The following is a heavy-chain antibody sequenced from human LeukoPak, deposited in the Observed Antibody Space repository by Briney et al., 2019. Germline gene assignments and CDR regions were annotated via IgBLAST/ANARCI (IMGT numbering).Heavy chain of an antibody. V-gene: IGHV3-30*02. Sequence: GGSLRLSCAASGFNFRTYGMHWVRQSPGKGLDWVAFIRNDGNKKNYAESVKGRFTISRDNSKNTLYLQMDSLSAEDTAVYYCVKVDTWGQGTLVTVSS. CDR3: VKVDT. CDR1: GFNFRTYG. J-gene: IGHJ4*02. CDR2: IRNDGNKK. D-gene: IGHD5-18*01.